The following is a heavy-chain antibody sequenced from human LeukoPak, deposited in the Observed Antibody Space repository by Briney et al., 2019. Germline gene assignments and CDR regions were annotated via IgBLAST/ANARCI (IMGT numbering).Heavy chain of an antibody. V-gene: IGHV3-23*01. CDR3: AKNRGGSYYSGSDY. CDR2: VRGGDVGT. CDR1: GFTFSSYA. Sequence: PGGSLRLSCAASGFTFSSYAMNWVRQAPGKGLEWVSAVRGGDVGTSYADSVKGRFTISRDNSMNTLYLQMNSLRADDTAVYYCAKNRGGSYYSGSDYWGQGTLVTVSS. D-gene: IGHD1-26*01. J-gene: IGHJ4*02.